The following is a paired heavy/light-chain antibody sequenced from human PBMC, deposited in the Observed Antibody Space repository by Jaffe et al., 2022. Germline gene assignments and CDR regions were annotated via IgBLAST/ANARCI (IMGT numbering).Heavy chain of an antibody. J-gene: IGHJ5*02. Sequence: QVQLQESGPGLVKPSETLSLTCAVSGYSISRGYYWGWIRQPPGKGLEWIANIYHSGSTYYSPSLKSRVTISVDTSKNHISLKLSSVTAADTAVYYCARDPRLAGWFDPWGQGTLVTVSS. CDR1: GYSISRGYY. V-gene: IGHV4-38-2*02. CDR3: ARDPRLAGWFDP. CDR2: IYHSGST.
Light chain of an antibody. Sequence: QSVLTQPPSVSAAPGQKVTISCSGSSSNIGNNYVSWYQQLPGTAPKLLIYENNNRPSGIPDRISGSKSGTSATLGITGLQTGDEADYYCGTWDSSLSAGVFGGGTKLSVL. CDR3: GTWDSSLSAGV. V-gene: IGLV1-51*02. J-gene: IGLJ3*02. CDR1: SSNIGNNY. CDR2: ENN.